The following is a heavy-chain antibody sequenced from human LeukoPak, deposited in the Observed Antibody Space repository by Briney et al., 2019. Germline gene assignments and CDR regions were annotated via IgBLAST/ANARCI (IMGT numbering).Heavy chain of an antibody. J-gene: IGHJ4*02. D-gene: IGHD6-19*01. Sequence: ASVKVSCKASGYTFTSYDINWVRQATGQGLEWMGWMNPNSGNTGYAQKFQGRVTITRNTSISTAYTELSSLRSEDTALYYWAMDSSGWYRHFDYWGQGTLVTVSS. V-gene: IGHV1-8*03. CDR1: GYTFTSYD. CDR3: AMDSSGWYRHFDY. CDR2: MNPNSGNT.